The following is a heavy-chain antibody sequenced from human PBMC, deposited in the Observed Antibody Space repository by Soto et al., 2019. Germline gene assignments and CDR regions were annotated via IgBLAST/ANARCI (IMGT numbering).Heavy chain of an antibody. V-gene: IGHV3-21*01. CDR2: ISSTTNYI. CDR3: VRESEDLTSNFDY. J-gene: IGHJ4*02. Sequence: EVQLVESGGGLVKPGGSLRLSCAASGFTFTRYRMNWVRQAPGKGLEWVSSISSTTNYIYYADSMKGRFTVSRDNAKNSVYLDMNSLSAEDTAVYYCVRESEDLTSNFDYWGQGTLVTVSS. CDR1: GFTFTRYR.